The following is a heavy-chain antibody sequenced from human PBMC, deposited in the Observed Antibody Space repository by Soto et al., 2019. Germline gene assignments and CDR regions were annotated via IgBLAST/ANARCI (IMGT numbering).Heavy chain of an antibody. V-gene: IGHV3-30-3*01. CDR3: ARATGGVLLFYPLDV. CDR2: ISYDGSNK. CDR1: GFTFSSYA. D-gene: IGHD3-3*01. Sequence: QVQLVESGGGVVQPGRSLRLSCAASGFTFSSYAMHWVRQAPGKGLEWVAVISYDGSNKYYADSVKGRFTISRDNSKNTLYLQMNSLRAEDTAVYYCARATGGVLLFYPLDVWGQGTTVTVSS. J-gene: IGHJ6*02.